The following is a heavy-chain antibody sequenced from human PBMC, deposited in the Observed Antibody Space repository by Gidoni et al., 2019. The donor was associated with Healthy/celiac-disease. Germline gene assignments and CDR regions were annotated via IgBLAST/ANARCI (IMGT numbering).Heavy chain of an antibody. Sequence: QVQLQQWGAGLLKPSETLSLTCAVYGGSFSGYYWSWIRQPPGKGLEWIGEINHSGSTNYNPSLKSRVTISVDTSKNQFSLKLSSVTAADTAVYYCARGAKRTRTKRGYYYYYMDVWGKGTTVTVSS. D-gene: IGHD2-2*01. CDR3: ARGAKRTRTKRGYYYYYMDV. CDR2: INHSGST. J-gene: IGHJ6*03. V-gene: IGHV4-34*01. CDR1: GGSFSGYY.